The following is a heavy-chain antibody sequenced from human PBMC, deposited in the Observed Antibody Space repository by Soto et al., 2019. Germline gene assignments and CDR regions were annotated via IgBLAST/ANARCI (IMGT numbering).Heavy chain of an antibody. CDR3: ARGLSWGSNWYYYMDV. CDR1: GFILSDCA. CDR2: ISSSSSVI. J-gene: IGHJ6*03. Sequence: EVQLVESGGGLVQPGGSLRLSCATSGFILSDCAMNWVRQAPGKGLEWVSYISSSSSVIDYADSVKGRFTVSRDNARNSLYLQRNSLRAEDTAVYYCARGLSWGSNWYYYMDVWGKGTTVNVSS. V-gene: IGHV3-48*01. D-gene: IGHD7-27*01.